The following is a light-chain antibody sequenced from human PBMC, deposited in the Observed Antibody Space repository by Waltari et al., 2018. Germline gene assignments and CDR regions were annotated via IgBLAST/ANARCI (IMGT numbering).Light chain of an antibody. Sequence: DIQMTQSPSSLAASVGDRVTITCRASENVYNYLNWYQQKPGKAPKFLIYKASSLQSGVPSRFSGSGSGTDYTFTISSLQSEDVATYYCQHGYGTPYSFGQGTKVEIK. CDR1: ENVYNY. V-gene: IGKV1-39*01. CDR3: QHGYGTPYS. J-gene: IGKJ2*03. CDR2: KAS.